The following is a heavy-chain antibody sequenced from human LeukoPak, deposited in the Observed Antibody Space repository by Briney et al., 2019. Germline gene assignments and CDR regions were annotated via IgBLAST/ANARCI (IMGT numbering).Heavy chain of an antibody. V-gene: IGHV1-2*02. J-gene: IGHJ6*02. CDR2: INPNSGGT. D-gene: IGHD3-10*01. CDR1: RYTFTGYY. CDR3: ARDLMGLGSYYYYYYGMDV. Sequence: ASVKVSCKASRYTFTGYYMHWVRQAPGQGLEWMGCINPNSGGTNYAQKFQGRATMTRDTSISTAYMELSRLRSDDTAVYYCARDLMGLGSYYYYYYGMDVWGQGTTVTVSS.